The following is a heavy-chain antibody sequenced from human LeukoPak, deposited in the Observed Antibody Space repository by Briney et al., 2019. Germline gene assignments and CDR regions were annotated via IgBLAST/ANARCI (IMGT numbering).Heavy chain of an antibody. D-gene: IGHD1-1*01. CDR3: ARVRWNDGAFDI. Sequence: SETLSLTCPVSGGSVSSGSYYWSWIRQPPGKGLEWIGYIYYSGSTNYNPSLKRRLTISVDTSKNQFSLKLSSVTAADTAVYYCARVRWNDGAFDIWGQGTMVTVSS. CDR2: IYYSGST. J-gene: IGHJ3*02. V-gene: IGHV4-61*01. CDR1: GGSVSSGSYY.